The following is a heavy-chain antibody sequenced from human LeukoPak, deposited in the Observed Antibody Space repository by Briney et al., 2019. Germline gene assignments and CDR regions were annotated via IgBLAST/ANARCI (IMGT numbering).Heavy chain of an antibody. CDR1: GYTFTSYD. J-gene: IGHJ6*02. CDR3: ARGRGVATINVPWACYYYYGMDV. D-gene: IGHD5-12*01. Sequence: ASVKVSCKASGYTFTSYDINWVRQATGQGLEWMGWMNPNSGNTGYAQKFQGRVTMTRNTSISTAYMELSSLRSEDTAVYYCARGRGVATINVPWACYYYYGMDVWGQGTTVTVSS. V-gene: IGHV1-8*01. CDR2: MNPNSGNT.